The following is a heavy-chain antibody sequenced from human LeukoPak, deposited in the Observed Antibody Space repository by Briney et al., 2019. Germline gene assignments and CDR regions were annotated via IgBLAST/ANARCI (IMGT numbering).Heavy chain of an antibody. J-gene: IGHJ3*02. CDR3: ARALWFGELHDAFDI. D-gene: IGHD3-10*01. Sequence: SETLSLTCTVSGGFISSYYWSWIRQPAGKGLEWIGRIYTSGSTNYNPSLKSRVTMSVDTSKNQFSLKLSSVTAADTAVYYCARALWFGELHDAFDIWGQGTMVTVSS. CDR2: IYTSGST. CDR1: GGFISSYY. V-gene: IGHV4-4*07.